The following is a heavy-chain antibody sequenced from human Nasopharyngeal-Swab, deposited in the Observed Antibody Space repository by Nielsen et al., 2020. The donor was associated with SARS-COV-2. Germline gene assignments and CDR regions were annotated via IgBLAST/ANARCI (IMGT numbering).Heavy chain of an antibody. J-gene: IGHJ6*03. D-gene: IGHD2-2*01. Sequence: GGSLRLSCAASGFTFSNYSMNWVRQAPGKGLEWVSYISSSGSTIYYADSVKGRFTISRDNAKNSLYLQMNSLRVEDTAVYYCARGGKRNSEKIRYCSSSSCYFDYYYYYMDVWGKGTTVTVSS. CDR3: ARGGKRNSEKIRYCSSSSCYFDYYYYYMDV. CDR2: ISSSGSTI. CDR1: GFTFSNYS. V-gene: IGHV3-48*01.